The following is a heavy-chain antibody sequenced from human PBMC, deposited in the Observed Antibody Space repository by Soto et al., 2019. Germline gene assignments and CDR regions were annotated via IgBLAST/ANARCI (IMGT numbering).Heavy chain of an antibody. D-gene: IGHD4-17*01. CDR1: GYTFTSYA. Sequence: ASVKVSCKASGYTFTSYAMHWVRQAPGQRLEWMGWINAGNGNTKYSQKFQGRVTITRDTSASTAYMELSSLRSEDTAVYYCARGTVTVRNEDYYYYGMDVWGQGTTVTVSS. CDR2: INAGNGNT. CDR3: ARGTVTVRNEDYYYYGMDV. V-gene: IGHV1-3*01. J-gene: IGHJ6*02.